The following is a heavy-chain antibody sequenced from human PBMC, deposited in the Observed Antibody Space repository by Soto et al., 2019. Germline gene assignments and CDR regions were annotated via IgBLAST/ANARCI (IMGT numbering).Heavy chain of an antibody. CDR3: AKDPNSRSSWYGTHFDD. Sequence: DVQLLESGGGLVQPGGSLRLSCAAAGFSCRNHAMAWVRKAPGKGLEWVSAISGSGDSTYYADSVKCRFTISRDNSKNTLDLHMNRLRTEDTAVYDCAKDPNSRSSWYGTHFDDWGQGTLVTVSS. J-gene: IGHJ4*02. CDR2: ISGSGDST. D-gene: IGHD6-13*01. CDR1: GFSCRNHA. V-gene: IGHV3-23*01.